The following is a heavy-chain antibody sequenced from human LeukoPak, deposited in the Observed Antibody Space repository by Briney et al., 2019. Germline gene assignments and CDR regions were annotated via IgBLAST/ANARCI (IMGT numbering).Heavy chain of an antibody. CDR3: ARGAHQDYYGSGSYYPPDY. V-gene: IGHV1-46*01. CDR1: GYTFTSYY. CDR2: INPSGGST. Sequence: ASVKVSCKASGYTFTSYYMHWVRQAPGQGLEWMGIINPSGGSTSYAQKFQGRVTMTRDTSTSTVYMELSSPRSEDTAVYYCARGAHQDYYGSGSYYPPDYWGQGTLVTVSS. J-gene: IGHJ4*02. D-gene: IGHD3-10*01.